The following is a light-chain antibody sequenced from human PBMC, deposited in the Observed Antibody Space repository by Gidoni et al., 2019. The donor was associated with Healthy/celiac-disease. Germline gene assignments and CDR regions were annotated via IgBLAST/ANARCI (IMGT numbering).Light chain of an antibody. J-gene: IGKJ2*01. CDR1: QSVGSN. CDR3: QQYNSWPPYT. CDR2: GAS. Sequence: EIVMTQSPATLSVSPGERATLSCRASQSVGSNLAWYQQKPGQAPRLLIYGASTRATGIPARFSGSGSGTEFTLTISSLQSEDFAVYYCQQYNSWPPYTFXQXTKLEIK. V-gene: IGKV3-15*01.